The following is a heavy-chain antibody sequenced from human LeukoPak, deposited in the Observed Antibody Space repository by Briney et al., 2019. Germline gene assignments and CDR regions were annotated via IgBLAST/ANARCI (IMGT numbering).Heavy chain of an antibody. CDR3: AAQYSGTWYVGSY. V-gene: IGHV3-23*01. CDR2: ITDSGGKT. CDR1: GFTFSNFA. Sequence: PGGSLRLSCATSGFTFSNFAMSWVRQAPGKGLEWASGITDSGGKTYYPDSVKGRFTISRDNSRDTLYLRMNSLRAEDTAVYYCAAQYSGTWYVGSYWAQGTLVTVSS. J-gene: IGHJ4*02. D-gene: IGHD6-13*01.